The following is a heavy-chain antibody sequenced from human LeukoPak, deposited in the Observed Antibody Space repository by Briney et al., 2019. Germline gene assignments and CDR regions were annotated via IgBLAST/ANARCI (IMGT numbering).Heavy chain of an antibody. J-gene: IGHJ4*02. CDR1: GYTLTSYG. D-gene: IGHD3-10*01. V-gene: IGHV1-18*01. CDR3: ARPRITMVRGVIPPYYFDY. CDR2: ISAYNGNT. Sequence: GASVKVSCKASGYTLTSYGISWVQQAPGQGLEWMGWISAYNGNTNYAQKLQGRVTMTTDTSTSTAYMELRSLRSDDTAVYYCARPRITMVRGVIPPYYFDYWGQGTLVTVSS.